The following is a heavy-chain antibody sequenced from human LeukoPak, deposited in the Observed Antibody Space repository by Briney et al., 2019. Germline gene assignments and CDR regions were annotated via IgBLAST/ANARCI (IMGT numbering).Heavy chain of an antibody. D-gene: IGHD2-8*01. Sequence: SETLSLTCAVSGYSISSGYYWGWIRQPPGKGLEWIGSIYHSGSTYYNPSLKSRVTTSVDTSKNQFSLKLSSVTAADTAVYYCARLMGYWGQGTLVTVSS. J-gene: IGHJ4*02. V-gene: IGHV4-38-2*01. CDR1: GYSISSGYY. CDR3: ARLMGY. CDR2: IYHSGST.